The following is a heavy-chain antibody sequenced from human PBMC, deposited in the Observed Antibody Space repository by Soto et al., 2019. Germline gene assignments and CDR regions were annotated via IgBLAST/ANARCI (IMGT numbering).Heavy chain of an antibody. V-gene: IGHV4-59*01. J-gene: IGHJ5*02. CDR3: AINRERITIFGVVITGFDP. Sequence: SETLSLTCTVSGGSISSYYWSWIRQPPGKGLEWIGYIYYSGSTNYNPSLKSRVTISVDTSKNQFSLKLSSVTAADTAVYYCAINRERITIFGVVITGFDPWGQGTLVTVSS. CDR1: GGSISSYY. CDR2: IYYSGST. D-gene: IGHD3-3*01.